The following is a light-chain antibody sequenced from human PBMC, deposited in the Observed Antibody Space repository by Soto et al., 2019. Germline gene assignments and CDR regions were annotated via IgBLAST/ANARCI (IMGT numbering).Light chain of an antibody. J-gene: IGKJ1*01. V-gene: IGKV1-39*01. Sequence: DIQMTQSPYSLSASLGDSVTITCRASQNIRTYLNWYQQKPGRAPKLLIYAASSLQSGVPSRFSGSGSGTDFTLTISGVQSDDFATYYCQQYKDYVWTFGQGTKV. CDR2: AAS. CDR3: QQYKDYVWT. CDR1: QNIRTY.